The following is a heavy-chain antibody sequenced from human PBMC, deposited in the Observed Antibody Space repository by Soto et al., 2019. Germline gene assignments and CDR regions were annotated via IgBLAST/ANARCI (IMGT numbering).Heavy chain of an antibody. D-gene: IGHD1-1*01. Sequence: SETLSLTCTVSGVSISTFYWSWIRQPAGKGLEWIGHFYTSGSTNYNPSLKSRVTMSVDTSKNQFSLKLSSVTAADTAVYYCARLNAMRWFDPWGQGTQVTVSS. CDR2: FYTSGST. CDR1: GVSISTFY. V-gene: IGHV4-4*07. J-gene: IGHJ5*02. CDR3: ARLNAMRWFDP.